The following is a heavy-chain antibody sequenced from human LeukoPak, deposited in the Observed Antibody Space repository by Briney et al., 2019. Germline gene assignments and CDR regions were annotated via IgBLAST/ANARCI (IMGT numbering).Heavy chain of an antibody. CDR2: INQDGSEK. CDR3: ARDEDHAAAY. Sequence: GGSLRLSCAASGFTFFRSWMSWVRQAPGKGLEWVANINQDGSEKYYVDSVKSRSTISRDNAKNSLYLQMNSLRADDTAVYYCARDEDHAAAYWGQGTLVTISS. V-gene: IGHV3-7*03. D-gene: IGHD2-15*01. CDR1: GFTFFRSW. J-gene: IGHJ4*02.